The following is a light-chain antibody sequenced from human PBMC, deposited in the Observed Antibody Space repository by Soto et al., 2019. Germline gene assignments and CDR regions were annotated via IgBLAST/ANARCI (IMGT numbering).Light chain of an antibody. Sequence: QPVLTQSPSASASLGASVKLTCTLSSGHSSDAIAWHQQLPEKGPRFLMKLNSDGSYNKGDGIPDRFSGSSSGAERYLTISSLQSEDETDYYCQTWGTGIQVFGGGTKLTVL. CDR3: QTWGTGIQV. CDR2: LNSDGSY. CDR1: SGHSSDA. V-gene: IGLV4-69*01. J-gene: IGLJ2*01.